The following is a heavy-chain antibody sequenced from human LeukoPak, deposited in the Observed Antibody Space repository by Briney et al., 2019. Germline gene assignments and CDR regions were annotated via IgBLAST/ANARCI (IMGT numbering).Heavy chain of an antibody. CDR2: IYDRGST. J-gene: IGHJ4*02. V-gene: IGHV4-38-2*02. CDR1: GYSISSGYY. D-gene: IGHD6-6*01. CDR3: ARDASPFDY. Sequence: SETLSLTCSVSGYSISSGYYWGWIRQPPGKGLEWIGSIYDRGSTYYNPSLKSRVTISVDTSKNQFSLKLSSVTAADTAVYYCARDASPFDYWGQGTLVTVSS.